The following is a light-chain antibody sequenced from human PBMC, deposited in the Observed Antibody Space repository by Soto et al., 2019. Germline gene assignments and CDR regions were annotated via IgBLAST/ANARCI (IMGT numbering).Light chain of an antibody. CDR1: QSVSSC. Sequence: VLTQSPATLSLFPGERATLSCRASQSVSSCIAWYQQKPGQAPRLLMYAASNRATGIPARFSGSGFGTDFTLTIGSLEPEDFAVYYCQHRSKFGGGTKVEIK. CDR3: QHRSK. V-gene: IGKV3-11*01. J-gene: IGKJ4*02. CDR2: AAS.